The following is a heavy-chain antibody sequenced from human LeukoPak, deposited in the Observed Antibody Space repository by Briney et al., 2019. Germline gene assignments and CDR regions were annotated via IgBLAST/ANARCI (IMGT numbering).Heavy chain of an antibody. Sequence: SVKVSCKASGGTFSSYAISWVRQAPGQGLEWMGGIIPIFGKPNYAQKFQGRVTITADESTSTAYMELSSLRSEDTAVYYCARAGENWNDGNAFDIWGQGTMVTVSS. V-gene: IGHV1-69*13. J-gene: IGHJ3*02. CDR3: ARAGENWNDGNAFDI. CDR1: GGTFSSYA. CDR2: IIPIFGKP. D-gene: IGHD1-1*01.